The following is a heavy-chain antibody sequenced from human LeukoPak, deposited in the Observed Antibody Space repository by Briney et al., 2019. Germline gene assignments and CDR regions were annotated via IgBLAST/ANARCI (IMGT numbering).Heavy chain of an antibody. CDR1: GFAVNSYY. Sequence: GGSLRLSCAASGFAVNSYYMGWVRQAPGKGLEWVSVIYSGGDTYYADSVKVRFTISRDNSKNMIYLEINSLKAEDTAVYYCAKERNLEIAVAGTIFDYWGQGTLVTVSS. J-gene: IGHJ4*02. CDR2: IYSGGDT. CDR3: AKERNLEIAVAGTIFDY. V-gene: IGHV3-66*01. D-gene: IGHD6-19*01.